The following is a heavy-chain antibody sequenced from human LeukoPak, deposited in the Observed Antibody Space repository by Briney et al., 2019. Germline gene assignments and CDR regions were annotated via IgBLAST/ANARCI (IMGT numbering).Heavy chain of an antibody. CDR2: ISSSSSYI. CDR3: ARVGSYYYGSGSYPDY. J-gene: IGHJ4*02. CDR1: GFTFSDYY. V-gene: IGHV3-11*06. D-gene: IGHD3-10*01. Sequence: GGSLRLSCAASGFTFSDYYMSWIRQAPGKGLEWVSSISSSSSYIYYADSVKGRFTISRDNAKNSLYLQMNSLRAEDTSVYYCARVGSYYYGSGSYPDYWGQGTLVTVSS.